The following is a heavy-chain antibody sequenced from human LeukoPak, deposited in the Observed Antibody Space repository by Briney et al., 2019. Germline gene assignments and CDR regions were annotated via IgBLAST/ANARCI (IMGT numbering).Heavy chain of an antibody. CDR2: IIPIFGTA. CDR3: ARVKRFSTQRRYFDY. Sequence: GASVKVSCKASGGTFSSYAISWVRQAPGQGLEWMGGIIPIFGTANYAQKFQGRVTITADESTSTAYMELSSLRSEDTAVYYCARVKRFSTQRRYFDYWGQGTLVTVSS. CDR1: GGTFSSYA. V-gene: IGHV1-69*13. J-gene: IGHJ4*02. D-gene: IGHD2-2*01.